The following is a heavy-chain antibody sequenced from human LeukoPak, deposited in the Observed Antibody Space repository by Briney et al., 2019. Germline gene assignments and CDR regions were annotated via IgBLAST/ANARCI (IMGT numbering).Heavy chain of an antibody. CDR2: INHSGST. CDR1: GGSFSGYY. V-gene: IGHV4-34*01. Sequence: SETLSLTCAVYGGSFSGYYWSWIRQPPGKGLEWIGEINHSGSTNYNPSLKSRVTISVDTSKNQFSLKLSSVTAADTAVYYCARGPRVVVLLYYFDYWGQGTLVTVSS. D-gene: IGHD3-22*01. J-gene: IGHJ4*02. CDR3: ARGPRVVVLLYYFDY.